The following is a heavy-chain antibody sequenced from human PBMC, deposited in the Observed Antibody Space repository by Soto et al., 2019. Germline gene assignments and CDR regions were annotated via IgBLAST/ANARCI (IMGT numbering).Heavy chain of an antibody. CDR1: GFTFSSYA. V-gene: IGHV3-23*01. J-gene: IGHJ4*02. CDR2: ISGSGDST. Sequence: EVQLLESGGGLVQPGGSLRLSCAASGFTFSSYAMRWVRQAPVKGLEWVSAISGSGDSTYYADSVKGRFTISRDNSENTVYLQMNSLRAEDTAVYYCARRGSGSYYDYWGQGTLVTVSS. D-gene: IGHD1-26*01. CDR3: ARRGSGSYYDY.